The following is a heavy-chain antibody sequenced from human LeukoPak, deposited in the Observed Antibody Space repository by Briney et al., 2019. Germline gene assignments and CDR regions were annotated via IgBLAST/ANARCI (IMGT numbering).Heavy chain of an antibody. Sequence: ASVKVACKASGYTFSDYHMHWVRQAPGQGLEWMGWINPNSGGTIYAQKFQGRVTMTGDTSITTAYMELSRLRSDDTAVYYCARDQRSYYYDSSAGGNYFDYWGQGTLVTVSS. CDR1: GYTFSDYH. CDR2: INPNSGGT. D-gene: IGHD3-22*01. J-gene: IGHJ4*02. CDR3: ARDQRSYYYDSSAGGNYFDY. V-gene: IGHV1-2*02.